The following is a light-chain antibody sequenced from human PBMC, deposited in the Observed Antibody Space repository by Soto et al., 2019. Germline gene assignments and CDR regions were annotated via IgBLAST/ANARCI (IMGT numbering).Light chain of an antibody. J-gene: IGLJ2*01. CDR1: SGDVGGYNS. Sequence: QSVLTQPPSASGSPGQSVTISCSGTSGDVGGYNSVSWYQRHPGKAPKLMIYEVSKRPSGVPDRFSGSKSGNTASLTVSGLQAEDEADYYCSSYAGSNKYVLFGGGTQLTVL. V-gene: IGLV2-8*01. CDR2: EVS. CDR3: SSYAGSNKYVL.